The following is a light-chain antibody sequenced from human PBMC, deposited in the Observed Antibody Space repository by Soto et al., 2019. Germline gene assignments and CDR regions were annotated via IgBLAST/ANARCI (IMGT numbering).Light chain of an antibody. CDR2: STH. V-gene: IGLV8-61*01. Sequence: QTVVTQEPSFSVSPGGTVTLTCGLTSGSVSTTYYPSRYQQTPGQAPRTLIYSTHIRSSGVPDRFSGSILGNKAALTITGAQADDESDYHCMLYMGGGLVVFGGGTKLTVL. CDR3: MLYMGGGLVV. J-gene: IGLJ2*01. CDR1: SGSVSTTYY.